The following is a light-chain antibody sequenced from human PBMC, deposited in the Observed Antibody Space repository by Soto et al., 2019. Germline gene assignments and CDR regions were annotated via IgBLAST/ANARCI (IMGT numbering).Light chain of an antibody. CDR1: QSVRSTY. CDR2: GAS. CDR3: QQYGDSPWT. Sequence: EIVLTQSPGTLSLSPGERATLSCRASQSVRSTYLAWYQQKLGQAPRFLIYGASSRATGIPDRFSGSGSGTDFTLTISRLEPEDFAVYFCQQYGDSPWTFGQGTKV. J-gene: IGKJ1*01. V-gene: IGKV3-20*01.